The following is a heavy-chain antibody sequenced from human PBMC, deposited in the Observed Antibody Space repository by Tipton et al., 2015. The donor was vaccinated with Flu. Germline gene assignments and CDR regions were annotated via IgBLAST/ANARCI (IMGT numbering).Heavy chain of an antibody. J-gene: IGHJ6*02. Sequence: LRLSCTVSGGSISSYYWSWIRQPPGKGLEWVGYIYYSGSTNYNPSLKCRVTISVDTSKNQFSLKLSSVTAADTAAYYCARDPMAGGSGYYPHYYYYGMDVWGHWSPVSVSS. V-gene: IGHV4-59*01. CDR2: IYYSGST. D-gene: IGHD3-22*01. CDR1: GGSISSYY. CDR3: ARDPMAGGSGYYPHYYYYGMDV.